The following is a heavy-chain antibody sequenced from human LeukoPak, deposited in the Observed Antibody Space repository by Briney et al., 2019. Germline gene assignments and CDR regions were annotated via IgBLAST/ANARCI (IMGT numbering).Heavy chain of an antibody. CDR3: ASDWSTMGDYYYYYMDA. Sequence: GASVKVSCKASGYTFTGYYMHWVRQAPGQGLEWMGRINPNSGGTNYAQKFQGRVTMTRDTSISTAYMELSRLRSDDTAVYYCASDWSTMGDYYYYYMDAWGKGTTVTVSS. D-gene: IGHD3-10*01. CDR2: INPNSGGT. V-gene: IGHV1-2*06. J-gene: IGHJ6*03. CDR1: GYTFTGYY.